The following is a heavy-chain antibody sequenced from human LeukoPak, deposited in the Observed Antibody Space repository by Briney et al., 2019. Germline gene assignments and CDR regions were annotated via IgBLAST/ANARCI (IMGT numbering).Heavy chain of an antibody. CDR3: ARGDGSGSPDY. V-gene: IGHV3-23*01. CDR2: IGGSGGAI. Sequence: GESLRLSCGASGFTFSRYAMSWVRQAPGKGLQWVSEIGGSGGAIYYADSVKGRFTISRDNAKNSLYLQMNSLRAEDTAVYYCARGDGSGSPDYWGQGTLVTLSS. D-gene: IGHD3-10*01. CDR1: GFTFSRYA. J-gene: IGHJ4*02.